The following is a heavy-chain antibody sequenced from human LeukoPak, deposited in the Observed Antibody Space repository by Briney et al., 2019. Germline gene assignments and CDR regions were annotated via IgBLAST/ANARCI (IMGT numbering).Heavy chain of an antibody. CDR1: GFTFSSYA. CDR3: ARGGYYDSPILDY. J-gene: IGHJ4*02. V-gene: IGHV3-30-3*01. Sequence: PGRSLRLSCAASGFTFSSYAMHWVRQAPGKGLEWVAVISYDGSNKYYADSVKGRFTISRDNSKNTLYLQMNSLRAEDTAVYYCARGGYYDSPILDYWGQGTLVTVS. CDR2: ISYDGSNK. D-gene: IGHD3-22*01.